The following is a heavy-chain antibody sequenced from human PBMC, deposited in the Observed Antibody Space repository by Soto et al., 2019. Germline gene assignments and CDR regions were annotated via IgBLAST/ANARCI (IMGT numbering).Heavy chain of an antibody. J-gene: IGHJ4*02. D-gene: IGHD5-12*01. Sequence: APVKVSCKASGGTFSSYAISWVRQAPGQGLEWMGGIIPIFGTANYAQKFQGRVTITADESTSTAYMELSSLRSEDTAVYYCVRDSPIGSTFSGYDGIDYWGQGTLVTVSS. V-gene: IGHV1-69*13. CDR3: VRDSPIGSTFSGYDGIDY. CDR2: IIPIFGTA. CDR1: GGTFSSYA.